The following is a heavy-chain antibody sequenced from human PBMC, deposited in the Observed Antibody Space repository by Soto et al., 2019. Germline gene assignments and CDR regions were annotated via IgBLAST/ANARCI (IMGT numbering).Heavy chain of an antibody. CDR3: ARGRGASSWFDLPHYFDS. J-gene: IGHJ4*02. CDR1: GYAFMTYG. CDR2: ISAYNRQQ. Sequence: ASVKVSGEGSGYAFMTYGLSGVRQPLGQGRESRGWISAYNRQQEYAQKFQGRVSMATVTSTSPVYMELRSLRSGDTALYYCARGRGASSWFDLPHYFDSWSQATLVTLSS. D-gene: IGHD6-13*01. V-gene: IGHV1-18*01.